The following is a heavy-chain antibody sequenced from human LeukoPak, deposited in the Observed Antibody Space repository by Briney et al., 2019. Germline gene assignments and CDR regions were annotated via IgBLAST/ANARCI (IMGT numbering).Heavy chain of an antibody. Sequence: SETLSLTCAVYGGSFSGYYWSWLRQPPGKGLEWIGEINHSGSTNYNPSLKSRVTISVDTSKNQFSLKLSSVTAADTAVYYCARDIYDYYYYYYYMDVWGKGTTVTVS. J-gene: IGHJ6*03. V-gene: IGHV4-34*01. D-gene: IGHD3-16*01. CDR2: INHSGST. CDR3: ARDIYDYYYYYYYMDV. CDR1: GGSFSGYY.